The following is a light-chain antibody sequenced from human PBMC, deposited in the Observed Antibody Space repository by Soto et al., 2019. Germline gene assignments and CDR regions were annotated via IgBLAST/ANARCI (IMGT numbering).Light chain of an antibody. CDR3: GSYSSTTTREV. CDR2: EVT. J-gene: IGLJ1*01. CDR1: SSDVGGYDF. Sequence: QSVLAQPASVSGSPGQSITISCTVASSDVGGYDFVSWYQHHPGTPPKLIIYEVTHPPSGVSHRFSGSKSASTASLTISGLQVEDEADYFCGSYSSTTTREVFGTGTKVTVL. V-gene: IGLV2-14*01.